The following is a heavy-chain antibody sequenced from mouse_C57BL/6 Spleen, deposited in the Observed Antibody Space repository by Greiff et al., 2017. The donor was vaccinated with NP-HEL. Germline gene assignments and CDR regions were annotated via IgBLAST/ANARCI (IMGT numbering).Heavy chain of an antibody. CDR2: IYPGDGDP. CDR3: ARSEDSSGYVGY. J-gene: IGHJ2*01. D-gene: IGHD3-2*02. Sequence: QVQLQQSGAELVKPGASVKISCKASGYAFSSYWMNWVKQRPGKGLEWIGQIYPGDGDPNSNGKFKGKATLTADKSSSTAYMQLSSLTSEDSAVYFCARSEDSSGYVGYWGQGTTRTVSS. V-gene: IGHV1-80*01. CDR1: GYAFSSYW.